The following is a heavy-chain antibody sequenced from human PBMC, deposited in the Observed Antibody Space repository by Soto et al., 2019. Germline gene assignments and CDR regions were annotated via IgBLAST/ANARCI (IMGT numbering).Heavy chain of an antibody. D-gene: IGHD1-1*01. CDR2: ISSSSSTI. CDR1: GFTFSSYS. V-gene: IGHV3-48*02. CDR3: ATDSNWNDVGPLSDY. Sequence: PGGSLRLSCAASGFTFSSYSKNWVRQAPGKGLEWVSYISSSSSTIYYADSVKGRFTISRDNAKNSLYLQMNSLRDEDTAVYYCATDSNWNDVGPLSDYWGQGTLVTV. J-gene: IGHJ4*02.